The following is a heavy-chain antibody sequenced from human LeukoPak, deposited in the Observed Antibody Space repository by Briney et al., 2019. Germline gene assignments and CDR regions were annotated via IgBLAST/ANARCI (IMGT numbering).Heavy chain of an antibody. Sequence: KPSQTLSLTCTVSGGSISSGNYFWSSIRQPAGKALEWIGRIYSSASGSTDYNPSLKSRVTISVDTSKNQFSLKLTSVTAADTAVYHCARGRRFPDYWGQGTLVTVSS. V-gene: IGHV4-61*02. CDR2: IYSSASGST. J-gene: IGHJ4*02. D-gene: IGHD3-3*01. CDR1: GGSISSGNYF. CDR3: ARGRRFPDY.